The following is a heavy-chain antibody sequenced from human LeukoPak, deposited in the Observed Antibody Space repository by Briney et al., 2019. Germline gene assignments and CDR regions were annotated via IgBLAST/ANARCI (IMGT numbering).Heavy chain of an antibody. CDR3: ARSDYYDSSGHYFYFDY. Sequence: SETLSLTCTVSGGSISSGGYYWSWIRQHPGKGLEWIGYIYYSGSTYYNPSLKSRVTISVDTSKNQFSLKLSSVTAADTAVYYCARSDYYDSSGHYFYFDYWGQGTLVTVSS. CDR1: GGSISSGGYY. CDR2: IYYSGST. V-gene: IGHV4-31*03. J-gene: IGHJ4*02. D-gene: IGHD3-22*01.